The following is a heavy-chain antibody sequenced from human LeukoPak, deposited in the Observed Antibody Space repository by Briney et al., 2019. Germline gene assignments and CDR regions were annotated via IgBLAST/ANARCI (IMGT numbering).Heavy chain of an antibody. J-gene: IGHJ4*02. CDR1: GGSISSYY. CDR2: ISYSGST. CDR3: ARDQYFYSYVFDY. D-gene: IGHD5-18*01. Sequence: SETLSLTWTVSGGSISSYYWSWFRQPPGKGLEWIGFISYSGSTNYNPSLKSRVTISVDTSKNHFSLKLSSVTAADTAVYYCARDQYFYSYVFDYWGQGTLVTVSS. V-gene: IGHV4-59*01.